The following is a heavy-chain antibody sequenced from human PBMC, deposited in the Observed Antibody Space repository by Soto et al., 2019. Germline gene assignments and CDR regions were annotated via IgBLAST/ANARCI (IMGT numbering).Heavy chain of an antibody. CDR1: GGSISSSTYY. Sequence: ETLSLTCTVSGGSISSSTYYWAWVRQAPGKGLEWVANIKPDGSEKYYVDSVNGRFTISRDNAKNSLYLQMNSLRVEDTAVYYCARTRAPNLWGPGTLVTVSS. CDR2: IKPDGSEK. CDR3: ARTRAPNL. J-gene: IGHJ4*02. V-gene: IGHV3-7*01.